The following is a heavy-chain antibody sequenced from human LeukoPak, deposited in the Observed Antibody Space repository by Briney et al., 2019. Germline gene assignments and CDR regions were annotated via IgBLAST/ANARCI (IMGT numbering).Heavy chain of an antibody. V-gene: IGHV3-53*01. CDR1: GFTVSSNY. D-gene: IGHD3-3*01. Sequence: PGGSLRLTCAASGFTVSSNYMSWVRQAPGKGLEWVSVNYSGGSTYYADSVKGRFTISRDNSKNTLYLQMNSLRAEDTAVYYCAIDYDFRGEDYYMDVWGKGTTVTVSS. CDR3: AIDYDFRGEDYYMDV. J-gene: IGHJ6*03. CDR2: NYSGGST.